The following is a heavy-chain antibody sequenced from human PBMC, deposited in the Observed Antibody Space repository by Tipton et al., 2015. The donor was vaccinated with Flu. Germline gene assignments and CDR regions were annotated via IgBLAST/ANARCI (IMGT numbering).Heavy chain of an antibody. CDR1: GYTFSTYG. CDR2: ISAYSGNS. V-gene: IGHV1-18*01. D-gene: IGHD3-16*01. J-gene: IGHJ6*02. Sequence: QVQLVQSGAEVKKPGASVKVSCKASGYTFSTYGISWVRQAPGQGLEWVGWISAYSGNSNYAHKLQDRVTMTTDASTSTAYMELRSLTSDDTAVYYCARDVLPLAAGTYYYYGMDAWGQGTTVTVSS. CDR3: ARDVLPLAAGTYYYYGMDA.